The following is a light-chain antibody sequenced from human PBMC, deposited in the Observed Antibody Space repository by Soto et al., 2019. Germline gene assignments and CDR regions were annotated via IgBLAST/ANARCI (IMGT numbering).Light chain of an antibody. CDR2: DVS. V-gene: IGLV2-11*01. CDR1: SSDVGGYNY. CDR3: CSYAGSYTYV. Sequence: QSALTQPRSVSGSPGQSVTISCTGTSSDVGGYNYVSWYQQHPGEAPKLIIYDVSKRPSGVPDRFSGSKSGNTASLTISGLQAEDEADYYCCSYAGSYTYVFGTGTKLTVL. J-gene: IGLJ1*01.